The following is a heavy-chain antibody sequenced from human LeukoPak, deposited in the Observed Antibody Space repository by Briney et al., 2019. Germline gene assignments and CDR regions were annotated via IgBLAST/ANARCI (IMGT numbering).Heavy chain of an antibody. J-gene: IGHJ4*02. CDR2: IYYSGST. D-gene: IGHD1-26*01. Sequence: SETLSLTCTVSGGSISSSSYYWGWIRQPPGKGLEWIGSIYYSGSTYYNPSLKSRVTISVDTSKNQISLSLSSVTAADTAVYYCARGQTLVGALHFWGQGTLVTVSS. CDR1: GGSISSSSYY. V-gene: IGHV4-39*07. CDR3: ARGQTLVGALHF.